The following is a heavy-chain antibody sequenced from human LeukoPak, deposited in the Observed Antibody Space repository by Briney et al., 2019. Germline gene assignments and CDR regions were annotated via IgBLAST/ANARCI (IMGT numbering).Heavy chain of an antibody. V-gene: IGHV3-48*04. CDR2: ISSSSGTI. CDR1: GFTFNTYS. Sequence: HSGRSLRLSCVASGFTFNTYSMNWFRQAPRKGLEWISYISSSSGTIYYADSVKGRFTISRDNAKNSLYLQMNSLRAEDTAVYYCARGRDLFDSWGQGTLVIVSS. J-gene: IGHJ4*02. CDR3: ARGRDLFDS.